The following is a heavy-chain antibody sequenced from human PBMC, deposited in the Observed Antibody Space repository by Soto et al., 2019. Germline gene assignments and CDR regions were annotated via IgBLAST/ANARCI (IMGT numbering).Heavy chain of an antibody. V-gene: IGHV4-39*01. J-gene: IGHJ4*02. Sequence: SETLSLTCTVSGGSISSGSFYWSWVRQHPGKGLEWIGSIYYSGSAYYNPSLESRLTISVDTSKNQFSLNLSSVTAADTAVYFCARRPLVRGIIPYYFDSWGQGTLVTVSS. CDR3: ARRPLVRGIIPYYFDS. CDR2: IYYSGSA. CDR1: GGSISSGSFY. D-gene: IGHD3-10*01.